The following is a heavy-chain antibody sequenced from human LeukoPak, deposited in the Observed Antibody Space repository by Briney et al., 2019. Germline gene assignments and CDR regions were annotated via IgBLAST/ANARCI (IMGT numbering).Heavy chain of an antibody. CDR3: ASLNMAYSLDY. CDR2: IYYSGST. D-gene: IGHD2-15*01. V-gene: IGHV4-59*01. CDR1: GGSISSYY. Sequence: SETLSLTCTVPGGSISSYYWSWIRQPPGKGLEWIGYIYYSGSTNYNPSLKSRVTTSVDTSKNQFSLKLSSVTAADTAVYYCASLNMAYSLDYWGQGTLVTVSS. J-gene: IGHJ4*02.